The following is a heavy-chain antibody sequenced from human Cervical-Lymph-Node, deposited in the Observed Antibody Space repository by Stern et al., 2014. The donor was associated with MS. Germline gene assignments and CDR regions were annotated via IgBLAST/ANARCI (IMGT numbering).Heavy chain of an antibody. Sequence: VQLVESGGGLVKPGGSLRLSCAASGFTFSDYYMSWIRQAPGKGLEWVSSISSSGSSIYYEDSWKGRVPTPPDHATNSRYPTMNSLRAEDTAVYYCARSHSKWLVHDAFDIWGQGTMVSVSS. D-gene: IGHD6-19*01. CDR2: ISSSGSSI. J-gene: IGHJ3*02. CDR3: ARSHSKWLVHDAFDI. V-gene: IGHV3-11*01. CDR1: GFTFSDYY.